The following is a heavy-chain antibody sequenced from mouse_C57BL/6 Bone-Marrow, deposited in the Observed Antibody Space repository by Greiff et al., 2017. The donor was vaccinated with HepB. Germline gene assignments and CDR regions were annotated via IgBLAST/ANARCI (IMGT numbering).Heavy chain of an antibody. CDR2: IRNKANGYTT. CDR3: ARYSGGFYYYGTYAMDY. Sequence: EVMLVESGGGLVQPGGSLSLSCAASGFTFTDYYMSWVRQPPGKALEWLGFIRNKANGYTTEYSASVKGRFTISRDNSQSILYLHMNALRAEDSATYYCARYSGGFYYYGTYAMDYWGQGTSVTVSS. V-gene: IGHV7-3*01. D-gene: IGHD1-1*01. CDR1: GFTFTDYY. J-gene: IGHJ4*01.